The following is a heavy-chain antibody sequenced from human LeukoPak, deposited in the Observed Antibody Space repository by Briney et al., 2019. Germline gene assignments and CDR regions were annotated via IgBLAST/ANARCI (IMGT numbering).Heavy chain of an antibody. V-gene: IGHV4-34*01. CDR1: GGSFSGYY. CDR2: INHSGST. J-gene: IGHJ4*02. CDR3: ARKGPAAGEYYVDY. Sequence: PSETLSLTCAVYGGSFSGYYWSWIRQPPGKGLEWIGEINHSGSTNYNPSLKSRVTISVDTSKNQFSLKLSSVTAADTAVYYCARKGPAAGEYYVDYWGQGTLVTVSS. D-gene: IGHD6-13*01.